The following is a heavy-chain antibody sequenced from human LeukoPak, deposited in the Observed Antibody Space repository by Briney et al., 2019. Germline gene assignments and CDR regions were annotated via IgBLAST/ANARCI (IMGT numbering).Heavy chain of an antibody. J-gene: IGHJ6*02. V-gene: IGHV1-69*13. Sequence: SVKVSCKATGYTFTSYGISWVRQAPGQGLEWMGGIIPIFGTANYAQKFQGRVTITADESTSTAYMELSSLRSEDTAAYYCARDRPWSGYYLSDYGMDVWGQGTTVTVSS. CDR2: IIPIFGTA. CDR3: ARDRPWSGYYLSDYGMDV. D-gene: IGHD3-3*01. CDR1: GYTFTSYG.